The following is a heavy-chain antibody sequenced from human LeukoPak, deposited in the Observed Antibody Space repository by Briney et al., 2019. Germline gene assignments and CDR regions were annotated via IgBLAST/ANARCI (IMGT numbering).Heavy chain of an antibody. J-gene: IGHJ4*02. Sequence: GSLRPSCAASGFTFSSNWIHWVRQVPGKGLVWVSRINSDGSSTAYADSVKGRFTISRDNSKNTLYLQMNSLRAEDTAIYYCAKDRYSSGYFDWGQGTLVTVSS. D-gene: IGHD3-22*01. V-gene: IGHV3-74*01. CDR3: AKDRYSSGYFD. CDR1: GFTFSSNW. CDR2: INSDGSST.